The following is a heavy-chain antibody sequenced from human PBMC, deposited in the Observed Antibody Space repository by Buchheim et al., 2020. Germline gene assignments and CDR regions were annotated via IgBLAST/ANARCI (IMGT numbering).Heavy chain of an antibody. Sequence: EVQLVESGGGLVKPGGSLRLSCAASGFTFSSYSMNWVRQAPGKGLEWVSSISSSSRYIYYADSVKGRFTISRDNAKHSLYLQMNSLRAEDTAVYYCARGATEDLQLERLDWFDPWGQGTL. CDR3: ARGATEDLQLERLDWFDP. CDR2: ISSSSRYI. J-gene: IGHJ5*02. D-gene: IGHD1-1*01. CDR1: GFTFSSYS. V-gene: IGHV3-21*01.